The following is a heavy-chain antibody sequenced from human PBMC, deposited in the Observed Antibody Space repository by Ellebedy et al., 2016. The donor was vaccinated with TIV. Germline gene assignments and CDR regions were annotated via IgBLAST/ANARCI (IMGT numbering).Heavy chain of an antibody. CDR2: IGGSGGRT. D-gene: IGHD3-16*02. Sequence: PGGSLRLSCAFSGITSSSQGMSWVRQAPGKGLEWVSTIGGSGGRTYYTDSVKGRFTISRDTSNNTLYLQMTSLRAEDTAVYYCGTIPIMISFGGVIVLPHGMDVWGRGTTVTVSS. V-gene: IGHV3-23*01. CDR1: GITSSSQG. CDR3: GTIPIMISFGGVIVLPHGMDV. J-gene: IGHJ6*02.